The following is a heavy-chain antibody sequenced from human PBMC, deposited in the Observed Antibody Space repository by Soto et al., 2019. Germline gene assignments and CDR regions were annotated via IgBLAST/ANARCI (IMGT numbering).Heavy chain of an antibody. D-gene: IGHD1-1*01. Sequence: GESLKISCRCSGYSFTSYWISWVRQMPGKGLEWMGRIDPSDSYTNYSPSFQGHVTISADKSISTAYLQWSSLKASDTAMYYCARHRSWKAVYYGMDVWGQGTTVTVSS. J-gene: IGHJ6*02. V-gene: IGHV5-10-1*01. CDR1: GYSFTSYW. CDR2: IDPSDSYT. CDR3: ARHRSWKAVYYGMDV.